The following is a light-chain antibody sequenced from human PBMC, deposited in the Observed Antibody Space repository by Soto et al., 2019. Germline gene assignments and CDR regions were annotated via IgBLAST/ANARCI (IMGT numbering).Light chain of an antibody. CDR1: SSDVGGYNY. J-gene: IGLJ2*01. V-gene: IGLV2-8*01. CDR2: EVS. CDR3: SSSAGSNNV. Sequence: QSVLTQPPSASGSPGQSVTISCTGTSSDVGGYNYVSWYQQHPGKAPKLMIYEVSKRPSGVPDRFSGSKSGNTASLTVSGLQAEDEADYYCSSSAGSNNVIGGGTKLTVL.